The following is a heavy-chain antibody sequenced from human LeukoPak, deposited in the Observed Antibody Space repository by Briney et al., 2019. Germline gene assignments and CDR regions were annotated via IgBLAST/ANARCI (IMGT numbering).Heavy chain of an antibody. CDR2: ISGSGGST. Sequence: GGSLRLSCAASGFTFSSYAMSWVRQAPGKGLEWVSAISGSGGSTYYADSVKGRFTISRDNSKNTLYLQMNSLRAEDTAVYYCARDDRAVAGVLLGMDVWGQGTTVTVSS. CDR1: GFTFSSYA. D-gene: IGHD6-19*01. V-gene: IGHV3-23*01. J-gene: IGHJ6*02. CDR3: ARDDRAVAGVLLGMDV.